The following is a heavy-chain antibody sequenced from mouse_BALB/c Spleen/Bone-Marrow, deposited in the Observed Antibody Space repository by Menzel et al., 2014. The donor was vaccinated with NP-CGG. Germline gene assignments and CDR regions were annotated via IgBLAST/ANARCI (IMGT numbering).Heavy chain of an antibody. CDR2: IDPYSGGT. CDR3: SRGVLAYFDY. D-gene: IGHD2-14*01. V-gene: IGHV1S135*01. J-gene: IGHJ2*01. CDR1: GYAFTNYN. Sequence: EVKLQESGPELVKPGATVKVSCKASGYAFTNYNMNWVKQSHGKSLEWIGYIDPYSGGTNYNQKFRGKATLTVDKSSSTAYMHLNSLTSEDSAVYYCSRGVLAYFDYWGQGTTFTVSS.